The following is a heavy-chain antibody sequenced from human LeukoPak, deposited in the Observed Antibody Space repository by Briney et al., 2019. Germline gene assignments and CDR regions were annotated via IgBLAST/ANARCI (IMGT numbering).Heavy chain of an antibody. Sequence: GGSLRLSCAASGFTFSSSGMHWVRQAPGKGLEWVAFIRFDGSDIYYGDSVKGRFTISRDNSKNTLYLHLNSLGGEDTAVYYCAKDHATYDFLTGYPAYWGQGIPVIVSS. J-gene: IGHJ4*02. CDR2: IRFDGSDI. D-gene: IGHD3-9*01. CDR1: GFTFSSSG. CDR3: AKDHATYDFLTGYPAY. V-gene: IGHV3-30*02.